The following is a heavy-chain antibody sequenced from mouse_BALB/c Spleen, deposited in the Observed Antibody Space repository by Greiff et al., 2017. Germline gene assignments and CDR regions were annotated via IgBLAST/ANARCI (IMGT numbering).Heavy chain of an antibody. J-gene: IGHJ3*01. CDR2: IWSGGST. V-gene: IGHV2-2*02. CDR1: GFSLTSYG. D-gene: IGHD1-1*01. Sequence: QVHVKQSGPGLVQPSQSLSITCTVSGFSLTSYGVHWVRQSPGKGLEWLGVIWSGGSTDYNAAFISRLSISKDNSKSQVFFKMNSLQANDTAIYYCAKDYGSSYEGAYWGQGTLVTVSA. CDR3: AKDYGSSYEGAY.